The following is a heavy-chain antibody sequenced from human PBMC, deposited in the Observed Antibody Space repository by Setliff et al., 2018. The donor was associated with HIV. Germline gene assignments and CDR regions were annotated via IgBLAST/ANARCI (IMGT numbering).Heavy chain of an antibody. V-gene: IGHV4-38-2*01. CDR2: VYHSGST. D-gene: IGHD5-18*01. Sequence: KTSETLSLTCVVSGYSIGSGYYWGWIRQTPGEGLEWIGSVYHSGSTYYNPSLKSRITISIDTSKNHFSLRLTSVTAADTAVYYCARLAPAMVYELDYWGPGMLVTVSS. CDR3: ARLAPAMVYELDY. J-gene: IGHJ4*02. CDR1: GYSIGSGYY.